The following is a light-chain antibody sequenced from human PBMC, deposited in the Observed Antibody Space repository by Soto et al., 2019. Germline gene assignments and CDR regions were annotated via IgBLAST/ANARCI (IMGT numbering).Light chain of an antibody. CDR3: HQCANWPRT. V-gene: IGKV3-11*01. CDR2: DAS. J-gene: IGKJ4*01. Sequence: EIVLTQSPATLSLSPGETATLSCRASQSVTTYLAWYQQKPGPAHRLLSYDASNRAPGIPARFRGSGSGTHFTLTISSLEPEYLAVYYCHQCANWPRTFGGGNKVEI. CDR1: QSVTTY.